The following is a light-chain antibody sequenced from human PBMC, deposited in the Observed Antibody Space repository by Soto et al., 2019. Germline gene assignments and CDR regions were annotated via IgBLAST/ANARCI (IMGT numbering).Light chain of an antibody. J-gene: IGLJ1*01. CDR2: EVR. Sequence: QCALTQPASVSGAPGQSITISCTGTSSDVGAYDFVSWYQQHPDKAPKLMIYEVRNRPSGVSNRFSGSKSVNTATLTISGLQAEDEADYYCSSYTTSSTRVFGTGTKV. CDR3: SSYTTSSTRV. V-gene: IGLV2-14*03. CDR1: SSDVGAYDF.